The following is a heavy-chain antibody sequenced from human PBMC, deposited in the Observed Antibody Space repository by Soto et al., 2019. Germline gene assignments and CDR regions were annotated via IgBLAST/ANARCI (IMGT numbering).Heavy chain of an antibody. CDR3: ASHPRDSSGYWYYFDY. V-gene: IGHV3-21*01. Sequence: EVQLVESGGGLVKPGGSLRLCCAASGFTFSSYNMNWVRQAPGKGLEWVSSISSSSSYIYYADSVKGRFTISRDNAKNSLYLQMNSLRAEDTAVYYCASHPRDSSGYWYYFDYWGQGTLVTVSS. D-gene: IGHD3-22*01. CDR1: GFTFSSYN. J-gene: IGHJ4*02. CDR2: ISSSSSYI.